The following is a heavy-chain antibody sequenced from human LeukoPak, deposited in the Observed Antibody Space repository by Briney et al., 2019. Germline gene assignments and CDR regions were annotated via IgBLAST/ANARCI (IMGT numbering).Heavy chain of an antibody. D-gene: IGHD5-18*01. V-gene: IGHV3-21*01. Sequence: GGSLRLSCAASGFSFSTYSMNWARQAPGKGLEWVSSISTTSSHIYYADSMKGRFTISRDNAENSLYLQMNSLRAEDTAVYYCARGEAGYSYGPYHYWGQGSLVTVSS. J-gene: IGHJ4*02. CDR1: GFSFSTYS. CDR3: ARGEAGYSYGPYHY. CDR2: ISTTSSHI.